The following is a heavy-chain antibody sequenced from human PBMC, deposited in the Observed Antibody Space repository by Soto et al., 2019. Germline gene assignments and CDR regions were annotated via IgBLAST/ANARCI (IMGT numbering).Heavy chain of an antibody. CDR3: AKGAARYFDF. CDR2: ISGGIGST. V-gene: IGHV3-23*01. CDR1: GFSFGTYA. Sequence: EVQLLESGGGLVQPGGSLRLSCVASGFSFGTYAMTWVRQVPGKGLEWVSTISGGIGSTFYADSVKGRFTISRDIAKKMLFLHMNGLRGEDTGSYYGAKGAARYFDFWGRGTLITVSS. J-gene: IGHJ4*02. D-gene: IGHD1-26*01.